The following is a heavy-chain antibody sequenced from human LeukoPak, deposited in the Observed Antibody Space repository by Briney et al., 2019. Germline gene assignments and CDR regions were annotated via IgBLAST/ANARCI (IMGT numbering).Heavy chain of an antibody. J-gene: IGHJ4*02. CDR3: ARDSPLGGAFGY. V-gene: IGHV4-59*12. CDR2: IYYSGST. CDR1: GGSISSYY. Sequence: SETLSLTCTVSGGSISSYYWSWIRQPPGKGLEWIGYIYYSGSTNYNPSLKSRVTISVDTSKNQFSLKLSSVTAADTAVYYCARDSPLGGAFGYWGQGTLVTVSS. D-gene: IGHD3-16*01.